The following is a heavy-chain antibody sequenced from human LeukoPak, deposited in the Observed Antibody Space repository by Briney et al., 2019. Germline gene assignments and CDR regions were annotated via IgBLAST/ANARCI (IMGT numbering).Heavy chain of an antibody. J-gene: IGHJ4*02. CDR2: ISTGNGNT. CDR1: ASTFSTYA. V-gene: IGHV1-3*03. D-gene: IGHD6-19*01. Sequence: ASVKVSCKASASTFSTYAIHWVRQAPGQGREWMGWISTGNGNTKYSQGFQDRITITRDTSASTVYMELRGLRSDDMAIYYCARENYYRSGRFDRAYLDDWGQGTLVTVSS. CDR3: ARENYYRSGRFDRAYLDD.